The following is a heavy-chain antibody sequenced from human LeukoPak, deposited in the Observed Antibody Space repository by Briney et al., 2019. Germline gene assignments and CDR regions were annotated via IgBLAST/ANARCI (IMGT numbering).Heavy chain of an antibody. CDR3: ARDYGSRGSSSYPFDN. V-gene: IGHV3-23*01. CDR2: IDESGGSI. J-gene: IGHJ4*02. Sequence: GGSLRLSCAATGFTVSSDAMSWVRQAPGGGLGWVSGIDESGGSIYYADSVKGRFTNSTDNSKNTLDLQMNSLRAEDTAVYYCARDYGSRGSSSYPFDNWSQGTLVTVSP. CDR1: GFTVSSDA. D-gene: IGHD3-10*01.